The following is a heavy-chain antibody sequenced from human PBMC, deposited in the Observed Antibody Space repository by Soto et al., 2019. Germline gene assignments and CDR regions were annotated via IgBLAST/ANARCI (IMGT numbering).Heavy chain of an antibody. V-gene: IGHV3-48*03. CDR2: ISSSGSTI. J-gene: IGHJ6*02. D-gene: IGHD6-19*01. CDR3: ARSYSSGWYSYYGMDV. CDR1: GFTFSSYE. Sequence: EVQLVESGGGLVQPGGSLRLSCAASGFTFSSYEMNWVRQAPGKGLEWVSYISSSGSTIYYADSVKGRFTISRDNAKNSLYLQMNSLRAEDTAVEYCARSYSSGWYSYYGMDVWGQGTTVTVSS.